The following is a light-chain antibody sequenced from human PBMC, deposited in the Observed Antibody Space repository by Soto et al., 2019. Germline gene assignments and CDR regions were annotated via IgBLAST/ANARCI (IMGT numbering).Light chain of an antibody. Sequence: QSALTQPASVFGSPGQSITFSCTGTSSDVGGYNFVSWYQQHPGKAPKLMIYEVSSRPSGVSNRFSGSKSGNTASLTISGLQTEDEADYYCCSYVGASIYVFGTGTKVTVL. CDR2: EVS. CDR3: CSYVGASIYV. V-gene: IGLV2-14*03. CDR1: SSDVGGYNF. J-gene: IGLJ1*01.